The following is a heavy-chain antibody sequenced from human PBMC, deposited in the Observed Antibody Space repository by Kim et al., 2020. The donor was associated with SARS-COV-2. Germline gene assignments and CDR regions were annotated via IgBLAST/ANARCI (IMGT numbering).Heavy chain of an antibody. V-gene: IGHV3-33*01. CDR1: GFTFSSYG. CDR2: IWYDGSNK. J-gene: IGHJ6*02. CDR3: ARALDSSGYYYVGYYGMDV. Sequence: GGSLRLSCAASGFTFSSYGMHWVRQAPGKGLEWVAVIWYDGSNKYYADSVKGRFTISRDNSKNTLYLQMNSLRAEDTAVYYCARALDSSGYYYVGYYGMDVWGQGTTVTVSS. D-gene: IGHD3-22*01.